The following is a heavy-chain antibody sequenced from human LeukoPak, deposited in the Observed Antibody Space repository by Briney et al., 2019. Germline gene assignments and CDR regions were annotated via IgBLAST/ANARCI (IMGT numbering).Heavy chain of an antibody. J-gene: IGHJ4*02. V-gene: IGHV5-51*01. CDR1: GYTFTGYY. CDR2: IYPGDSDT. D-gene: IGHD3-9*01. Sequence: ASVKVSCEASGYTFTGYYMHWVRQAPGQGLEWMGIIYPGDSDTRYSPSFQGQVTISADKSISTAYLQWSSLKASDTAMYYCARHDYDILTGYPTQIDYWGQGTLVTVSS. CDR3: ARHDYDILTGYPTQIDY.